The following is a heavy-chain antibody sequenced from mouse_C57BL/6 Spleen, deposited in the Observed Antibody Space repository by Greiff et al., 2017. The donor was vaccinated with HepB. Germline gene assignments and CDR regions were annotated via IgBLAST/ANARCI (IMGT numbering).Heavy chain of an antibody. CDR2: INPNNGVT. D-gene: IGHD4-1*01. V-gene: IGHV1-26*01. J-gene: IGHJ3*01. Sequence: EVKLQQSGPELVKPGASVKISCKASGYTFTDYYMNWVKQSHGKSLEWIGDINPNNGVTSYNQKFKGKATLTGDTSSSTAYIELRSLTSEDSAVYYCARWDYHKAHWGQVTLVTISA. CDR1: GYTFTDYY. CDR3: ARWDYHKAH.